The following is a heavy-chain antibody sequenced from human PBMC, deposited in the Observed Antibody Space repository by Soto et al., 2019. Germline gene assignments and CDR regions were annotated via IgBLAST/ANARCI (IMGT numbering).Heavy chain of an antibody. Sequence: SETLSLTCAVYGGSFSGYYWSWIRQPPGKGLEWIGEINHSGSTNYNPSLKSRVTISVDTSKNQFSLKLSSVTAADTAVYYCASTSAGRSEYYFDYWGQGTLVTVSS. CDR3: ASTSAGRSEYYFDY. J-gene: IGHJ4*02. V-gene: IGHV4-34*01. CDR2: INHSGST. CDR1: GGSFSGYY.